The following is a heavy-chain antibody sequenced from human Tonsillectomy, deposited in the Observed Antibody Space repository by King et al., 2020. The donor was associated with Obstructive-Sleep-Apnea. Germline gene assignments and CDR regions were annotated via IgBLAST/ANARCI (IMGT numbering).Heavy chain of an antibody. V-gene: IGHV1-8*01. CDR2: MNPNSGNT. Sequence: VQLVQSGAEVKKPGASVKVSCKASGYTFTNYDLNWVRQATGQGLEWMGWMNPNSGNTGYAQKVQGRVTMTRNTSISTAYMELSSLRSGDTAVYYCARAASSYYYGSGHWGQGTLVTVSS. CDR3: ARAASSYYYGSGH. CDR1: GYTFTNYD. J-gene: IGHJ4*02. D-gene: IGHD3-10*01.